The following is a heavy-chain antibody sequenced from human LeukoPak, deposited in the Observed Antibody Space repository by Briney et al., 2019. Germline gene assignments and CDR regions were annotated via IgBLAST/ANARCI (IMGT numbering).Heavy chain of an antibody. CDR3: AKIRGGYYDSSGYHEGYFQH. CDR2: ISGSGGST. D-gene: IGHD3-22*01. Sequence: GGSLRLSCAASGFTFSNFAMSWVRQAPGKGLEWVSAISGSGGSTYYADSVQGRFTISRDNSKHTLYLQMNSLRAEDTAVYYCAKIRGGYYDSSGYHEGYFQHWGQGTLVTVSS. V-gene: IGHV3-23*01. J-gene: IGHJ1*01. CDR1: GFTFSNFA.